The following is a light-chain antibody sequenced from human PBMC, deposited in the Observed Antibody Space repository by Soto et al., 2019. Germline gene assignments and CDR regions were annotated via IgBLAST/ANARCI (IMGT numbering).Light chain of an antibody. CDR2: DVS. Sequence: QSVLTQPASVSGSPGQSIPISCTGTSSDVGGYNYVSWYQQHPGKAPKLMIYDVSNRPSGVSNRFSGSKSGNTASLTISGLQAENEANYYGSSYTSSSTHYVFGTGTKVTVL. J-gene: IGLJ1*01. CDR1: SSDVGGYNY. CDR3: SSYTSSSTHYV. V-gene: IGLV2-14*01.